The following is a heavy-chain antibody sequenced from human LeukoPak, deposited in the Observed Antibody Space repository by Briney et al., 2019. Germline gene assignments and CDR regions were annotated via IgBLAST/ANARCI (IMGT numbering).Heavy chain of an antibody. J-gene: IGHJ4*02. Sequence: GGSLRLSCTASGFPFGDYTMSWFRQAPGKGLEWVGFIGSKTYGGTTEYAASVKGRFTMSRDDSKSIAYLQLNSLKTEDTAVYYCTREKSYYYDTSGSDYWGQGTLVTVSS. V-gene: IGHV3-49*03. CDR1: GFPFGDYT. D-gene: IGHD3-22*01. CDR2: IGSKTYGGTT. CDR3: TREKSYYYDTSGSDY.